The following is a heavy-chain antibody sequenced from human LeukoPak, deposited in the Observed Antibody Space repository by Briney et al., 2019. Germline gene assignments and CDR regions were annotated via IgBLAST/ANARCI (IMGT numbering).Heavy chain of an antibody. CDR2: ISGSGGST. CDR3: ATTPSGEYDFWSGYRGAHAFDI. CDR1: GFTFSSYA. V-gene: IGHV3-23*01. D-gene: IGHD3-3*01. J-gene: IGHJ3*02. Sequence: GSLRLSCSAPGFTFSSYAMSWVRQAPGKGLEGVSAISGSGGSTYYADSVKGRFTISRDNSKNTLYLQMNSLRAEDTAVYYCATTPSGEYDFWSGYRGAHAFDIWGQGTMVTVSS.